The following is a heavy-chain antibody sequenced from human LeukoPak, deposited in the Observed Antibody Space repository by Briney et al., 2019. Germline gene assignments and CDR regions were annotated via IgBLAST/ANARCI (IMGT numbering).Heavy chain of an antibody. Sequence: GGSLRHSCAASGFTFSSYGMHWVRQAPGKGLEWVAFIRYDGSNKYYADSVKGRFIISRDNSKNTLYLQMNSLRAEDTAVYYCGWDGSGSYTVDYWGQGTLVTVSS. CDR3: GWDGSGSYTVDY. J-gene: IGHJ4*02. V-gene: IGHV3-30*02. CDR1: GFTFSSYG. D-gene: IGHD3-10*01. CDR2: IRYDGSNK.